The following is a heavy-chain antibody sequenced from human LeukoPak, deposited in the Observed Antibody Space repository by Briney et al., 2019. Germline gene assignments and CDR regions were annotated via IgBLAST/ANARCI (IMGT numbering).Heavy chain of an antibody. V-gene: IGHV3-33*01. J-gene: IGHJ5*02. CDR1: GFTSSSYG. CDR2: IWYDGSNK. CDR3: ARAEGEFDP. D-gene: IGHD1-14*01. Sequence: GGSLRLSCAASGFTSSSYGMHLVRQAPGKGLEWVAVIWYDGSNKYYADSVKGRFTISRDNSKNTLYLQMNSLRAEDTAVYYCARAEGEFDPWGQGTLVTVSS.